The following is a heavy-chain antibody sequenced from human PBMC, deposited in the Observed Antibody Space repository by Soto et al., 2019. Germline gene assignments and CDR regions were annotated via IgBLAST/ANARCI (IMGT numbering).Heavy chain of an antibody. V-gene: IGHV3-21*01. CDR3: ARDSPDRGDAFDI. Sequence: VGSLRLSCAASGFTFSSYSMNWVRQAPGKGLEWVSSISSSSSYIYYADSVKGRFTISRDNAKNSLYLQMNSLRAEDTAVYYCARDSPDRGDAFDIWGQGTMVTVSS. J-gene: IGHJ3*02. CDR2: ISSSSSYI. CDR1: GFTFSSYS.